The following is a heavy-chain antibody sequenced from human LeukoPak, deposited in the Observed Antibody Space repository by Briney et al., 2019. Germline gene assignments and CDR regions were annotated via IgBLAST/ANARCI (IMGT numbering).Heavy chain of an antibody. CDR1: GFTFDDYA. Sequence: QTGGSLRLSCAASGFTFDDYAMHWVRQAPGKGLEWVSLISGDGGSTYYADSVKGRFTISRDNSKNSLYLQMNSLRNEDTALYYCAKGPHRVYYFDYWGQGTLVTVSS. J-gene: IGHJ4*02. CDR2: ISGDGGST. CDR3: AKGPHRVYYFDY. D-gene: IGHD1-14*01. V-gene: IGHV3-43*02.